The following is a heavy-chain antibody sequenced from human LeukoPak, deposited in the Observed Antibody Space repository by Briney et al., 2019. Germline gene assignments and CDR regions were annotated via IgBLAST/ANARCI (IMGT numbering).Heavy chain of an antibody. Sequence: GASVKVSCKASGYTFTSQYMHWVRQAPGQGLEWMGIINPSGGSTSYAQKFQGRITMTRDMSTSTVYMELSSLRSEDTAVYYCARGGRGGYYYGAFDIWGQGTMVTVSS. CDR1: GYTFTSQY. D-gene: IGHD3-22*01. CDR2: INPSGGST. J-gene: IGHJ3*02. V-gene: IGHV1-46*01. CDR3: ARGGRGGYYYGAFDI.